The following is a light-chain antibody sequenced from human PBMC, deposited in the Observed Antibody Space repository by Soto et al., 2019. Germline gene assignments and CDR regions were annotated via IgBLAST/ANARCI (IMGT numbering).Light chain of an antibody. J-gene: IGKJ1*01. CDR1: QNINSW. CDR3: QQYDTYWT. Sequence: DIQMTPSPSTVSASVVERVTITCRASQNINSWLAWYQQKPGSAPKVLIYDASSLESGVPSRFSGSRSETEFTLTISSLQPDDFATYYCQQYDTYWTFGQGTKVDIK. CDR2: DAS. V-gene: IGKV1-5*01.